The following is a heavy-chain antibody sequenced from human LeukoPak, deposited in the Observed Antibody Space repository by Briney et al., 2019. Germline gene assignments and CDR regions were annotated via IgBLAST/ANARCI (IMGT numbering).Heavy chain of an antibody. Sequence: GSLRLSCAASGFTVSSNYMSWVRQAPGKGLEWVSVIYSGGSTAYADSVKGRFTISRDNSKNTLYLQLNSLRAEDTAVFYCARDPGGAKLDYWGQGTLVTVSS. V-gene: IGHV3-53*01. CDR1: GFTVSSNY. CDR3: ARDPGGAKLDY. CDR2: IYSGGST. D-gene: IGHD4/OR15-4a*01. J-gene: IGHJ4*02.